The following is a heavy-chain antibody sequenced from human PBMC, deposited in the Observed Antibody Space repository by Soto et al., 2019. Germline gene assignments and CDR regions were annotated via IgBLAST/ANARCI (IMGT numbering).Heavy chain of an antibody. CDR1: GFSFSADGVG. CDR3: AHAFGGTSWPNDAFDV. Sequence: HITLKESGPTLVKPTQTLTLTCIFSGFSFSADGVGVCWIRQPPGKTLEWLALIYWDDDTRYRPSLKSRLSITKESSKNQVVLTMTNMDPLDTATYYCAHAFGGTSWPNDAFDVWGQGTVVTVSS. J-gene: IGHJ3*01. D-gene: IGHD3-16*01. CDR2: IYWDDDT. V-gene: IGHV2-5*02.